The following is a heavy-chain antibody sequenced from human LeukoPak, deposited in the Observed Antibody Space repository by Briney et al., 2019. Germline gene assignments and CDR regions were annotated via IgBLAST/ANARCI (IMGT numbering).Heavy chain of an antibody. CDR3: ARHYYDILTGYRN. CDR2: ISGSNNI. V-gene: IGHV3-21*01. Sequence: PGGSLRLSCAASGFTFNSYSMNWVRQAPGKGLEWVSSISGSNNIYYADSMKGRFTISRDNAKNSLYLQMNSLRAEDTAVYYCARHYYDILTGYRNWGQGTLVTVSS. J-gene: IGHJ4*02. CDR1: GFTFNSYS. D-gene: IGHD3-9*01.